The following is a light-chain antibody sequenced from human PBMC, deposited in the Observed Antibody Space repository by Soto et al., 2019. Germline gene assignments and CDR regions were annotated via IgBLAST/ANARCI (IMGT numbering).Light chain of an antibody. CDR3: QRYKSAPPT. CDR2: AAS. CDR1: QDISNY. V-gene: IGKV1-27*01. Sequence: DIQMTQSPSSLSASVGDRVTITCRARQDISNYLAWYQQKLGKVPKLLIYAASTLQSGVPSRFSGSGSGTDFTLTISGLQPEDVATYYCQRYKSAPPTFGQGTKLEIK. J-gene: IGKJ2*01.